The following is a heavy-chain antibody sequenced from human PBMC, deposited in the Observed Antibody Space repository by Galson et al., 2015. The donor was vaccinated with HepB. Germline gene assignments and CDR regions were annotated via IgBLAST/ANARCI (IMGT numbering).Heavy chain of an antibody. CDR3: TTSGPLYYYDSSDYYYVGTDY. Sequence: SLRLSCAASGFTFSNAWMSWVRQAPGKGLEWVGRIKSKTDGGTTDYAAPVKGRFTISRDDPKNTLYLQVNSLKTEDTAVYYCTTSGPLYYYDSSDYYYVGTDYWGQGTLVTVSS. CDR1: GFTFSNAW. J-gene: IGHJ4*02. D-gene: IGHD3-22*01. V-gene: IGHV3-15*01. CDR2: IKSKTDGGTT.